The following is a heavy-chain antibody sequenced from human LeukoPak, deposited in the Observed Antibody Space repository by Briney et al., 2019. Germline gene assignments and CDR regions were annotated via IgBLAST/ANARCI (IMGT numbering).Heavy chain of an antibody. Sequence: GGSLRLSCAASGFTFDDYGMSWVRQAPGKGLEWVSGINWNGGSTGYADSVKGRFTISRDNAKNSLYLQVNSLRAEDTALYYCARISSSSWLYYFDYWGQGTLVTVSS. CDR1: GFTFDDYG. D-gene: IGHD6-13*01. J-gene: IGHJ4*02. CDR3: ARISSSSWLYYFDY. CDR2: INWNGGST. V-gene: IGHV3-20*04.